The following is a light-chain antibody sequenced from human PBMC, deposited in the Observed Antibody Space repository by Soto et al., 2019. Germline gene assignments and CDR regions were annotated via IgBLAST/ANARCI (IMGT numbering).Light chain of an antibody. CDR3: QAWDSSPPCVV. CDR2: QDS. CDR1: KLGDKY. Sequence: SYELPQPPSVSVSPGQTASITFSGDKLGDKYACWYQQKPGQSPVLVIYQDSKRPSGIPERFSGSNSGNTATLTISGTQSMDEADYYCQAWDSSPPCVVFVGGTKLNVL. V-gene: IGLV3-1*01. J-gene: IGLJ2*01.